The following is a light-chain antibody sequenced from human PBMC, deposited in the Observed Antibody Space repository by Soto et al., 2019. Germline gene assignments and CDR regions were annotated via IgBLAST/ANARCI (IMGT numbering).Light chain of an antibody. V-gene: IGKV3-15*01. CDR2: FAS. CDR3: QQYNIWTWT. Sequence: EIVMTQSPATLSMSPGERATLSCRASQIISSNLAWYQPGPGHAPTLLIYFASNRATGIPARFSGSGSGTEFTLTISSLQSEDFAVYYCQQYNIWTWTFGQGTKVDI. CDR1: QIISSN. J-gene: IGKJ1*01.